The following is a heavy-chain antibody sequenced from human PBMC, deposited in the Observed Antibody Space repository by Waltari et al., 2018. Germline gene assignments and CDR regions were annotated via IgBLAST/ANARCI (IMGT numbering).Heavy chain of an antibody. CDR3: AKEYRGSLVPYWYFDL. D-gene: IGHD2-8*02. J-gene: IGHJ2*01. Sequence: EVQLLESGGGLVQPGGSLRLSCAASGLPFSSYAMRWVGHAPGKGLEWVSAISGSGGSTYYADSVKGRFTISRDNSKNTLYLQMNSLRAEDTAVYYCAKEYRGSLVPYWYFDLWGRGTLVTVSS. V-gene: IGHV3-23*01. CDR2: ISGSGGST. CDR1: GLPFSSYA.